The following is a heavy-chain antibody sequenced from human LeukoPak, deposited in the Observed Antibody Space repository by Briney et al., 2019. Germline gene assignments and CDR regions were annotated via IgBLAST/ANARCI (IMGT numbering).Heavy chain of an antibody. J-gene: IGHJ6*03. Sequence: GGSLRLSCAASGFTFSSYAMHWVRQAPGKGLEWVAVISYDGSNKYYADSVKGRFTISRDNSKNTLYLQMNSLRAEDTAVYYCARDPYYDFWSGGYYMDVWGKGTTVTVSS. V-gene: IGHV3-30-3*01. CDR1: GFTFSSYA. CDR3: ARDPYYDFWSGGYYMDV. D-gene: IGHD3-3*01. CDR2: ISYDGSNK.